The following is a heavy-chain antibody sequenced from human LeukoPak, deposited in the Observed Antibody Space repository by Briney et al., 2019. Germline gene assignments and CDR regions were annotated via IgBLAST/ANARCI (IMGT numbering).Heavy chain of an antibody. V-gene: IGHV1-2*06. Sequence: ASVKVSCKASGYIFTESYIHWVRQAPGQGLEWMGRINPNRGGTNYAQNFQGRVTMTRDTSITTAYMEVTRLTSDDTAVYYCARDLSSTPNWELDHWGQGTLVTVSS. CDR3: ARDLSSTPNWELDH. CDR1: GYIFTESY. CDR2: INPNRGGT. J-gene: IGHJ4*02. D-gene: IGHD1-1*01.